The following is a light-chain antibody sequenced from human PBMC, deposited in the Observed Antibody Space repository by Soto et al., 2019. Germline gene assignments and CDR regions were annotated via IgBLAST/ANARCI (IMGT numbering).Light chain of an antibody. CDR1: SNDVGGYDY. V-gene: IGLV2-11*01. J-gene: IGLJ2*01. CDR2: DVS. Sequence: QSALTQPRSVSGSPGQSVTISCTGTSNDVGGYDYVSWYQQYPGKVPKLLIFDVSQRPSGVPDRFSGSKSDNTASLTISGLQTEDEADYYCYSYAGAYTSIFGGGTKLTVL. CDR3: YSYAGAYTSI.